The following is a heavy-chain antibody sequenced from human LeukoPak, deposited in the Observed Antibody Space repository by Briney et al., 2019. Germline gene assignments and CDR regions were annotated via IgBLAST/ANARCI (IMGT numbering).Heavy chain of an antibody. CDR2: IKQGGSEK. D-gene: IGHD1-26*01. CDR1: GFTFSSYW. V-gene: IGHV3-7*03. J-gene: IGHJ4*02. CDR3: ASPKTPSGSYGDFDY. Sequence: TGGSLRLSCAASGFTFSSYWMSWVRQAPGKGLEWVANIKQGGSEKYYVDSVKGRFTISRDNAKNSLYLQMNSLRAEDTAVYYCASPKTPSGSYGDFDYWGQGTLVTVSS.